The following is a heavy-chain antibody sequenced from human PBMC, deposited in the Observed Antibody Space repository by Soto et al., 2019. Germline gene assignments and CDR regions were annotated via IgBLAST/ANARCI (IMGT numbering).Heavy chain of an antibody. CDR3: ARCYSDYGDDGLSLRY. CDR2: ISAYNGKT. Sequence: QVQLVQSGSEVKRPGASVKVSCKASGYSFKGYAFSWVRQAPGQGLEWMGWISAYNGKTIYSQKLQDRFTMTTDTSTSTAYMELRNLGSDDTAVYYCARCYSDYGDDGLSLRYRGQGTLVTVSS. CDR1: GYSFKGYA. D-gene: IGHD4-17*01. J-gene: IGHJ1*01. V-gene: IGHV1-18*01.